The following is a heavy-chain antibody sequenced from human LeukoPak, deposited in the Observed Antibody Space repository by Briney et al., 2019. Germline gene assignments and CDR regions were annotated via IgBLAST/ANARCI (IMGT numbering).Heavy chain of an antibody. CDR3: AKVLNPVISLYYYYMDV. V-gene: IGHV3-23*01. CDR2: ISGSGGST. CDR1: GFTFSSYA. Sequence: GGSLRLSCAASGFTFSSYAMSWVRQAPGKGLEWVSAISGSGGSTYYADSVKGRFTISRDNSKNTLYLQMNSLRAEDTAVYYCAKVLNPVISLYYYYMDVWGKGTTVTVSS. J-gene: IGHJ6*03.